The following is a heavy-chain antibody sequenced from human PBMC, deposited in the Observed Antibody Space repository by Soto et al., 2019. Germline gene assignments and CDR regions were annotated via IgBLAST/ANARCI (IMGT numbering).Heavy chain of an antibody. J-gene: IGHJ6*02. Sequence: QVRLQESGPGLVEPSGTLSLTCAVSGDSVSSSSCWSWVRQAPGKGLEWIGEIYHSGTFNYNPSLTSRVSVAVDKSRNQLSLNLKSVTAADTAVYYCVRSVPAATWQYSGMDVWGQGTTVTVSS. CDR3: VRSVPAATWQYSGMDV. V-gene: IGHV4-4*02. D-gene: IGHD2-2*01. CDR2: IYHSGTF. CDR1: GDSVSSSSC.